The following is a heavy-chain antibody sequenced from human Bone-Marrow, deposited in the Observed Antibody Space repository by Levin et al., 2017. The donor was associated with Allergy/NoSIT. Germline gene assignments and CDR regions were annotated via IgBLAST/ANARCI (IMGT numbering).Heavy chain of an antibody. CDR2: IKSKTDGGTI. V-gene: IGHV3-15*07. Sequence: GESLKISCAASGFTFSNAWMNWVRQAPGKGLEWVARIKSKTDGGTIDYAAPVKGRFTISRDDSKDTLYLQMNSLKTEDTAVYYCPTEVDADFYYWGQGTLVTVSS. CDR3: PTEVDADFYY. D-gene: IGHD3-9*01. J-gene: IGHJ4*02. CDR1: GFTFSNAW.